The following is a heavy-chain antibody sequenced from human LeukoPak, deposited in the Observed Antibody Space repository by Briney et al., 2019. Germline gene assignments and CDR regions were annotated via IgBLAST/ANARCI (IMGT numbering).Heavy chain of an antibody. CDR3: ARDKGYNSAY. D-gene: IGHD5-24*01. V-gene: IGHV3-7*01. Sequence: GGSLRLSCAASGFTFSSYWMTWVRQTPGKGLEWVANIRMDGGEQYYMDSVEGRFTISRDNTKNSLYLQMYSLRPEDTAVYYCARDKGYNSAYWGRGTLVTVSS. CDR2: IRMDGGEQ. CDR1: GFTFSSYW. J-gene: IGHJ4*02.